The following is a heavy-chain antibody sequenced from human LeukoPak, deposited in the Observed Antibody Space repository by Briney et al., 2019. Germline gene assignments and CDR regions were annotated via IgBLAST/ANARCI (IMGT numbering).Heavy chain of an antibody. CDR2: MNPNSGNT. V-gene: IGHV1-8*01. Sequence: ASVKVSCKASGYTFTSYDINWVRQATGQGLEWMGWMNPNSGNTGYAQKFQGRVTMTRNTSISTAYMELSSLRSEDTAVYYCARASRSYYRADYWGQGTLVTVSS. CDR3: ARASRSYYRADY. D-gene: IGHD3-10*01. J-gene: IGHJ4*02. CDR1: GYTFTSYD.